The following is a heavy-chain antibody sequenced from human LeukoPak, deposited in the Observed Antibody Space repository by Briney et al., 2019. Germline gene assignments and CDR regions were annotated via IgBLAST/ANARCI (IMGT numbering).Heavy chain of an antibody. CDR3: ARIPIVVITSGGY. J-gene: IGHJ4*02. CDR1: GFTVSSDY. Sequence: GGSLRLSCAASGFTVSSDYMSWVRQAPGKGLDWVSVIYGDGSTYYADSVKGRFTISRDNSKNTLYLQMNSLRAEDTAVYYCARIPIVVITSGGYWGQGTLVTVSS. D-gene: IGHD3-22*01. V-gene: IGHV3-53*01. CDR2: IYGDGST.